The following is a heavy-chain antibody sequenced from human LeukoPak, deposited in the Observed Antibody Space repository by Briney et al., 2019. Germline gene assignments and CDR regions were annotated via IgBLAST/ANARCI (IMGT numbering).Heavy chain of an antibody. V-gene: IGHV7-4-1*02. Sequence: EASVKVSCKASGYTFTSYAMNWVRQAPGQGLEWMGWINTNTGNPTYAQGFTGRFVFSLDTSVSTAYLQISSLKAEDTAVYYCARGPPYNWNLFAFDIWGQGTMVTVSS. CDR1: GYTFTSYA. J-gene: IGHJ3*02. D-gene: IGHD1-7*01. CDR2: INTNTGNP. CDR3: ARGPPYNWNLFAFDI.